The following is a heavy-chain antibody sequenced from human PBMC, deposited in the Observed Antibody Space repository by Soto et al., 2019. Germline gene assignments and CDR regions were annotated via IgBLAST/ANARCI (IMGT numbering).Heavy chain of an antibody. CDR2: IYHGGNT. CDR1: GFSITNDFY. D-gene: IGHD2-2*01. J-gene: IGHJ4*02. Sequence: PSETLSLTCAVSGFSITNDFYWGWIRQPPGKGLEWIGSIYHGGNTHYNPSLTSRVTISADTSKKQFFLDLSSVTAADTAIYYCARGLGYCGSTSCFRYYSDSWGQGQLVTASS. V-gene: IGHV4-38-2*01. CDR3: ARGLGYCGSTSCFRYYSDS.